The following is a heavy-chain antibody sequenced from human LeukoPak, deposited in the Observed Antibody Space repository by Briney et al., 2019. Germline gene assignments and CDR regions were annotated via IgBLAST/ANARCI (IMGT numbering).Heavy chain of an antibody. CDR3: TRAAYYDFWSGYSF. CDR1: GFTFGDYA. CDR2: IRSKAYGGTT. V-gene: IGHV3-49*04. J-gene: IGHJ4*02. Sequence: GGSLRLSCTPSGFTFGDYAMSWVRQAPGKGVKGVGFIRSKAYGGTTEHAASVKGRFTISRHDSKSIAYLQINSLKTEDTAVYYCTRAAYYDFWSGYSFWGQGTLVTVSA. D-gene: IGHD3-3*01.